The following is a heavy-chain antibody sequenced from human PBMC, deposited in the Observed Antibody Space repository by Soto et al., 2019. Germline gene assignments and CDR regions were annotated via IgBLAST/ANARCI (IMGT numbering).Heavy chain of an antibody. V-gene: IGHV1-18*01. CDR3: ARYRFLGDCSSTSCYVWFYP. J-gene: IGHJ5*02. CDR2: ISAYNGNT. D-gene: IGHD2-2*01. CDR1: GYTFTSYG. Sequence: ASVKVSCKASGYTFTSYGISWVRQAPGQGLEWMGWISAYNGNTNYAQKLQGRVTMTTDTSTSTAYMELRSLRSDDTAVYYCARYRFLGDCSSTSCYVWFYPWGQGTLVTVSS.